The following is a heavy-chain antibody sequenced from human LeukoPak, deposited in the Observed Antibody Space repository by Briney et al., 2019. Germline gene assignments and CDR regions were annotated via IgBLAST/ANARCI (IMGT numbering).Heavy chain of an antibody. CDR3: ASGVHYYDSSGYWNY. V-gene: IGHV4-59*01. Sequence: SSETLSLTCTVSGGSISSYYWSWIRQPPGKGLEWIGYIYYSGSTNNNPSLKSRVTISVDTSKNQFSLKLSSVTAADTAVYYCASGVHYYDSSGYWNYWGQGTLVSVCS. CDR1: GGSISSYY. J-gene: IGHJ4*02. CDR2: IYYSGST. D-gene: IGHD3-22*01.